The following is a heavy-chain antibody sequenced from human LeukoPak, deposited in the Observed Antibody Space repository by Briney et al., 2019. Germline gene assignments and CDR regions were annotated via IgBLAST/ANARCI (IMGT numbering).Heavy chain of an antibody. V-gene: IGHV3-21*04. CDR1: GFTFSTDT. J-gene: IGHJ5*02. D-gene: IGHD5-18*01. Sequence: GGSLRLSCAASGFTFSTDTMNSVRQAPGKGLGWGSSISSRSSAIYYADSVKGRFTISRDNAKNSLYLQMNSLRAEDTAVYYCARDPEGYSYGPTNWFDPWGQGTLVTVSS. CDR2: ISSRSSAI. CDR3: ARDPEGYSYGPTNWFDP.